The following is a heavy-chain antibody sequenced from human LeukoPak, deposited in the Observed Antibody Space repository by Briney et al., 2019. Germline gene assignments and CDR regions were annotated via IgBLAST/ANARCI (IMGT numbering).Heavy chain of an antibody. Sequence: ASVKVSCKASGYAFTDYYIHWVRQAPGQGLEWMGWINPNNGNTGYAQKFQGRVTMTRNTSINTAYMELSSLTSEDTAVYYCARDSRRIAAAGTGESSRFDPWGQGTLVTVSS. CDR1: GYAFTDYY. CDR2: INPNNGNT. CDR3: ARDSRRIAAAGTGESSRFDP. J-gene: IGHJ5*02. V-gene: IGHV1-8*02. D-gene: IGHD6-13*01.